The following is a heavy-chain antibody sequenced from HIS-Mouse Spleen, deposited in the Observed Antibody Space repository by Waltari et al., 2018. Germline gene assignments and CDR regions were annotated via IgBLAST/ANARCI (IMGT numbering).Heavy chain of an antibody. D-gene: IGHD6-13*01. CDR2: IYYSGST. Sequence: QLQLQESGPGLVKPSETLSLTCTVSGGSISSSRYYWGWIRPPPGTGLEWIGSIYYSGSTYYNPSLKSRVTISVDTSKNQFSLKLSSVTAADTAVYYCAREIPYSSSWYDWYFDLWGRGTLVTVSS. CDR1: GGSISSSRYY. CDR3: AREIPYSSSWYDWYFDL. J-gene: IGHJ2*01. V-gene: IGHV4-39*07.